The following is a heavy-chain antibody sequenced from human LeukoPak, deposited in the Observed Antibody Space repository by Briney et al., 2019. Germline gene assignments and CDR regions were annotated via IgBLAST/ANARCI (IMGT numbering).Heavy chain of an antibody. CDR2: ISSSSNTI. V-gene: IGHV3-48*01. Sequence: GGSLGLSCAASGFTFGSYSMNWVRQAPGKGLEWVSYISSSSNTIYYADSVKGRFTISRDNAKNSLYLQMNSLRAEDTAMYYCARDLGYCTNGVCHTRFDYWGQGTLVAVSS. D-gene: IGHD2-8*01. CDR1: GFTFGSYS. J-gene: IGHJ4*02. CDR3: ARDLGYCTNGVCHTRFDY.